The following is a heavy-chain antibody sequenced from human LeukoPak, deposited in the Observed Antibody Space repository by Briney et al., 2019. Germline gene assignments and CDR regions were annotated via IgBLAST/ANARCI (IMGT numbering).Heavy chain of an antibody. CDR2: ISGSGGST. D-gene: IGHD6-19*01. CDR1: GITFNSYA. J-gene: IGHJ4*02. V-gene: IGHV3-23*01. CDR3: AKDLEQWLAPGDFDY. Sequence: GGSLRLSCAASGITFNSYAMSWVRQAPGKGLEWVSAISGSGGSTYYADSVKGRFTISRDNSKNMLYLQMNSLRAEDAAVYYCAKDLEQWLAPGDFDYWGQGTLVTVSS.